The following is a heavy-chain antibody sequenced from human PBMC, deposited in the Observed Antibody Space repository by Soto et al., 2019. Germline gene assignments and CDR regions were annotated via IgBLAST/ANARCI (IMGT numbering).Heavy chain of an antibody. D-gene: IGHD3-10*01. Sequence: EVQLVESGGGLVQPGGSLRLSCAASGFTFSDHYMEWVRQAPGKGLEWVGRIRNKANSYTTEYGASVKGSFTISSDDSKNSLSLQMNSLKTEDTAVYYWASAWFGELKYLGYWGQGTLVTVAS. J-gene: IGHJ4*02. CDR3: ASAWFGELKYLGY. CDR1: GFTFSDHY. CDR2: IRNKANSYTT. V-gene: IGHV3-72*01.